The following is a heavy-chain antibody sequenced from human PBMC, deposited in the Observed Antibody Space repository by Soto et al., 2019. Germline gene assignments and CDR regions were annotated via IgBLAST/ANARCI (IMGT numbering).Heavy chain of an antibody. J-gene: IGHJ6*02. Sequence: EVQLLESGGGLVQPGGSLRVSCAASGFTFSRYAMSWVRQAPGKGLEWVSVISGSGDSTYYADSVKGRFTISRDNSKNTLDLQMNSLRAEDTAVYYCAKEHYNRYYYYGMDVWGQGTAVTVSS. CDR3: AKEHYNRYYYYGMDV. CDR1: GFTFSRYA. V-gene: IGHV3-23*01. D-gene: IGHD4-4*01. CDR2: ISGSGDST.